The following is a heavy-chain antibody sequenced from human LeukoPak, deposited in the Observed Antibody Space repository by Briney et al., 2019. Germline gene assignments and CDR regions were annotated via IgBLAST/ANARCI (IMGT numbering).Heavy chain of an antibody. CDR3: ATAGDDSSGYTDAFDI. J-gene: IGHJ3*02. D-gene: IGHD3-22*01. CDR2: INTNTGNP. Sequence: ASVTVSCKASGYTFTSYAMNWVRQAPGQGLEWMGRINTNTGNPTYAQGFTGRFVFSLDTSVSTAYLQISSLKAEDTAVYYCATAGDDSSGYTDAFDIWGQGTMVTVSS. V-gene: IGHV7-4-1*02. CDR1: GYTFTSYA.